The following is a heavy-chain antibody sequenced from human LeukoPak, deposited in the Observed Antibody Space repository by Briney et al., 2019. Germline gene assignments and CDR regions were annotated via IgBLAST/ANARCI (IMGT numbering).Heavy chain of an antibody. CDR1: GYSISSGYY. Sequence: SETLSLTCTVSGYSISSGYYWGWIRPPPGKGLEWIGSIYHSGSTYYNPSLKSRVTISVDTSKNQFSLKLSSVTAADTAVYYCARSDGALFDYWGQGTLVTVSS. CDR3: ARSDGALFDY. J-gene: IGHJ4*02. CDR2: IYHSGST. D-gene: IGHD4-17*01. V-gene: IGHV4-38-2*02.